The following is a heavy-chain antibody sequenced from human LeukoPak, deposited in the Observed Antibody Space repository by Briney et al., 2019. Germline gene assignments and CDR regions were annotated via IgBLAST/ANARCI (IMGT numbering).Heavy chain of an antibody. Sequence: ASVKVSCKASGYTFTIYYMHWVRQAPGQGLEWMGRVEPSGGSTTYAQKFQGRVTMTRDTSTSTVYMELSSLGAEDTAVYYCAREGYYERSGCRTFDMWGQGTMVTVSA. CDR3: AREGYYERSGCRTFDM. CDR2: VEPSGGST. V-gene: IGHV1-46*01. CDR1: GYTFTIYY. J-gene: IGHJ3*02. D-gene: IGHD3-22*01.